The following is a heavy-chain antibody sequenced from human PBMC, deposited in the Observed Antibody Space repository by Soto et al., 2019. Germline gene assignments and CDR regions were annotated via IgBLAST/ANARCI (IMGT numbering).Heavy chain of an antibody. CDR2: IYYSGNT. CDR1: GGSMSPYY. Sequence: QVHLLESGPGLVRPSETLSLTCSVSGGSMSPYYWSWIRQSPRKGLEWIGYIYYSGNTNYNPSLKSRVSLSVDTSKGQFSLKLTSVTAADSAVYYCARGVYDYWSGYYAGSGLDVWGQGTTVIVSS. J-gene: IGHJ6*02. D-gene: IGHD3-3*01. CDR3: ARGVYDYWSGYYAGSGLDV. V-gene: IGHV4-59*01.